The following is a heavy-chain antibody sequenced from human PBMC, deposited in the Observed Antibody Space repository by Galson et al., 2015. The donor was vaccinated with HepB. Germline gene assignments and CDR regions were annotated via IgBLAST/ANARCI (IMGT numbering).Heavy chain of an antibody. Sequence: SVKVSCKASGYTFTGYYMHWVRQAPGQGLEWMGWINPNSGGTNYAQKFQGRVTMTRDTSISTAYMELSRLRSDDTAVYYCARAWSIVGATTGFDYWGQGTLVTVSS. D-gene: IGHD1-26*01. J-gene: IGHJ4*02. V-gene: IGHV1-2*02. CDR2: INPNSGGT. CDR1: GYTFTGYY. CDR3: ARAWSIVGATTGFDY.